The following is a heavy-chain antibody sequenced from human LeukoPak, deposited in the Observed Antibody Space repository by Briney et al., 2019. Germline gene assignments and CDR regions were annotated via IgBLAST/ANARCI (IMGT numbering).Heavy chain of an antibody. D-gene: IGHD5-18*01. J-gene: IGHJ4*02. CDR1: GFTFASYA. CDR3: ARDGTAMVITNGYFVY. Sequence: GGSLRLPCAASGFTFASYAMTWVRQAPGKGLEWVSAVSGSGGSTYSADSVKGRFTISRDNSKNTLYLQINSLRAEDTAVYYCARDGTAMVITNGYFVYWGQGTLVTVSS. V-gene: IGHV3-23*01. CDR2: VSGSGGST.